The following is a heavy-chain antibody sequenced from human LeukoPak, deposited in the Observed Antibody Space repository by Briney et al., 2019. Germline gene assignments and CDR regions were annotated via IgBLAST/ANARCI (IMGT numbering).Heavy chain of an antibody. V-gene: IGHV1-2*02. D-gene: IGHD3-10*01. Sequence: ASVKVSCKASGYTFTGYYMHWVRQAPGQGLEWMGWINPNSGGTNYVQKFQGRVTMTRDTSISTAYMELSRLRYDDTAVYYCARDRDYYYYMDVWGKGTTVTISS. J-gene: IGHJ6*03. CDR1: GYTFTGYY. CDR3: ARDRDYYYYMDV. CDR2: INPNSGGT.